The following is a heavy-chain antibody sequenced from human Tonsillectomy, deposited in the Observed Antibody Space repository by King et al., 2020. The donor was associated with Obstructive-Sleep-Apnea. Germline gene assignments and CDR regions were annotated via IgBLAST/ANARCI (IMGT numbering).Heavy chain of an antibody. V-gene: IGHV4-31*03. Sequence: QLQESGPGLVKPSQTLSLTCTVSGASVNVEGYYWTWIRPRPGKGLEWIGFIYYTGKTYYNSTLKSRISISLDTSNNQFSLELLSVTAADTAVYFCGRGDYWGQGTLVTVST. CDR1: GASVNVEGYY. CDR3: GRGDY. CDR2: IYYTGKT. J-gene: IGHJ4*02.